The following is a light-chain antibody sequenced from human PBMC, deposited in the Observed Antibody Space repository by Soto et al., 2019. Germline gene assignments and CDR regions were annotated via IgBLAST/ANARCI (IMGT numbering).Light chain of an antibody. J-gene: IGLJ2*01. V-gene: IGLV7-46*01. CDR1: TGAVTSGHY. Sequence: QAVVTQEPSLTVSPGGTVTLTCGSTTGAVTSGHYPYWFQQKPSQAPRTLCYDTVNRESWTPARLSGSLLGGKAALTLSGAQPEDEAEYYGMFSYDAAGVLGGGTKLTVL. CDR3: MFSYDAAGV. CDR2: DTV.